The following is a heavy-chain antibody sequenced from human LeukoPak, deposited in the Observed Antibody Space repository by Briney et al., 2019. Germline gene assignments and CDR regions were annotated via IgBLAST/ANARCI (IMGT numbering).Heavy chain of an antibody. CDR2: ISAYNSNT. J-gene: IGHJ4*02. CDR3: ARGGNSGWRTPNDDY. V-gene: IGHV1-18*01. CDR1: GYTFTSYG. Sequence: ASVKVSCKASGYTFTSYGISWVRQAPGQGLEWMGWISAYNSNTNYAQKLQGRVTMTTDTSTSAAYMELRSLRYDDTAVYYCARGGNSGWRTPNDDYWGQGTLVTVSS. D-gene: IGHD6-19*01.